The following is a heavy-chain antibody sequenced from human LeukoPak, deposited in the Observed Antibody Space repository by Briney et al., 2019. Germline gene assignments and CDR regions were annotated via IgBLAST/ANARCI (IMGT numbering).Heavy chain of an antibody. CDR2: IKQDGSEK. CDR3: ARVGTPYSSSWYGYYYMDV. CDR1: GFTFSSYW. V-gene: IGHV3-7*01. Sequence: GGSLRLSCAASGFTFSSYWMSWVRQAPGKGLEWVANIKQDGSEKYYVDSVKGRFTISRDNAKNSLYLQVNSLRAEDTAVYYCARVGTPYSSSWYGYYYMDVWGKGTTVTVSS. D-gene: IGHD6-13*01. J-gene: IGHJ6*03.